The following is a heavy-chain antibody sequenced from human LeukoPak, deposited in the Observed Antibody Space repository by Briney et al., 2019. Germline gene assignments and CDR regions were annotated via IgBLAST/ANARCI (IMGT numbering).Heavy chain of an antibody. Sequence: GGSLRLSCAASGFTFSSSAMSWVRQAPGKGLEWVSSISGSGSGGSTYYADSVKGRFTISRDNSKNTLYLQMNSLRVEDTAVYYCAKSGYNRFDYWGQGTRVTVSS. CDR2: ISGSGSGGST. D-gene: IGHD5-24*01. V-gene: IGHV3-23*01. J-gene: IGHJ4*02. CDR1: GFTFSSSA. CDR3: AKSGYNRFDY.